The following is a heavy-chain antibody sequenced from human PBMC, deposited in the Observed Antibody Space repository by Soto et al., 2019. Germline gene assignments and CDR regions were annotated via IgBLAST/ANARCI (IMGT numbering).Heavy chain of an antibody. CDR1: GASINSYY. Sequence: QVQLQESGPGLVKPSGTLALTCTVSGASINSYYWSWIRQPAGKGLEWIGRIYVSGSTNYNPSLKSRVTLSLDTSKNQLSQNLTSVTAADTAVYYCVRDGLYSSSSFYYYYHGMDVWGHGTTVIVSS. J-gene: IGHJ6*02. CDR3: VRDGLYSSSSFYYYYHGMDV. CDR2: IYVSGST. D-gene: IGHD6-6*01. V-gene: IGHV4-4*07.